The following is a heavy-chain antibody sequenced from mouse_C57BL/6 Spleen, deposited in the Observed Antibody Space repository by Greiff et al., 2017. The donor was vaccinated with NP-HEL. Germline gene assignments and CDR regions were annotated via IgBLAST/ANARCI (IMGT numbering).Heavy chain of an antibody. CDR3: ARGTNWGSYFDY. Sequence: EVQLQQSGPELVKPGASVKISCKASGYTFTDYYMNWVKQSHGKSLEWIGDINPNNGGTSYNQKFKGKATLTVDKSSSTAYMELRSLTSEDSAVYYCARGTNWGSYFDYWGQGTTLTVSS. CDR2: INPNNGGT. CDR1: GYTFTDYY. D-gene: IGHD4-1*01. J-gene: IGHJ2*01. V-gene: IGHV1-26*01.